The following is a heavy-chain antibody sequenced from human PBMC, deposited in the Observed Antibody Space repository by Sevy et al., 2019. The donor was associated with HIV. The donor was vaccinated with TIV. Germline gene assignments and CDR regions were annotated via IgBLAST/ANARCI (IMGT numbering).Heavy chain of an antibody. CDR2: IWYDGSNK. CDR1: GFTFSSYG. CDR3: AKGSRARGGLLAPYMDV. Sequence: GGSLRLSCAASGFTFSSYGMHWVRQAPGKGLEWVAVIWYDGSNKYYADSVKGRFTISRDNSKNTMYLQMNSLRAEDTAVYYCAKGSRARGGLLAPYMDVWGKGTTVTVSS. J-gene: IGHJ6*03. D-gene: IGHD1-26*01. V-gene: IGHV3-33*06.